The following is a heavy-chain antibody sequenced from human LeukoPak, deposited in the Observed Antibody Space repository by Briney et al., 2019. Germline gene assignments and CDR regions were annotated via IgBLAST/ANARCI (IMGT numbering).Heavy chain of an antibody. D-gene: IGHD3-10*01. Sequence: GGSLRLSCAASGFTFSNYWMSWVRQAPGKGLEWVANIKEDGIDKYYVGSVRGRFTISRDNAKNSLYLQMNSLRAEDTAIYYCVRYGSGSSRRFDYWGQGTLVTVSS. V-gene: IGHV3-7*03. CDR3: VRYGSGSSRRFDY. J-gene: IGHJ4*02. CDR2: IKEDGIDK. CDR1: GFTFSNYW.